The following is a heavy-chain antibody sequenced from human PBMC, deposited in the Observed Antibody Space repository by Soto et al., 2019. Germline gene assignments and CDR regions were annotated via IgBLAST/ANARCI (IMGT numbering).Heavy chain of an antibody. CDR2: ISSSSSTI. CDR1: GFTFSSYS. CDR3: ARGAYLNWFDP. V-gene: IGHV3-48*01. J-gene: IGHJ5*02. Sequence: EVQLVESGGGLVQPGGSLRLSCAASGFTFSSYSMNWVRQAPGKGLEWVSYISSSSSTIYYADSVKGRFTISGDNAKNSLYLQMNSLRAEDTAVYYCARGAYLNWFDPWGQGTLVTVSS.